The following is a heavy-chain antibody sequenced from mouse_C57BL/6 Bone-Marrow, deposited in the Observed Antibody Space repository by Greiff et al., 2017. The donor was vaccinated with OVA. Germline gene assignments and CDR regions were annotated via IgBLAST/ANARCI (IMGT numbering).Heavy chain of an antibody. D-gene: IGHD1-1*01. V-gene: IGHV1-63*01. CDR2: IYPGGGYT. CDR1: GYTFTNYW. CDR3: ARSGYGSSFAMDY. Sequence: QVQLKQSGAELVRPGTSVKMSCKASGYTFTNYWIGWAKQRPGHGLAWIGDIYPGGGYTNYNEKFKGKATLTADKSSSTAYMQFSSLTAEDSAIYYCARSGYGSSFAMDYWGQGTSVTVSS. J-gene: IGHJ4*01.